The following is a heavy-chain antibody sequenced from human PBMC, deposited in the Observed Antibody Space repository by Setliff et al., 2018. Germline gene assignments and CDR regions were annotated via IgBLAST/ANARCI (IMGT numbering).Heavy chain of an antibody. J-gene: IGHJ4*02. D-gene: IGHD2-15*01. CDR3: IVTMVRPVTGLDS. Sequence: ASVKVSCKASGHSLTSNHFHWGRQAPGKGLEWMGTINPNDGYTIYAPAFQGRVAMATDTSTGTAYMELSGLTSADTAIYYCIVTMVRPVTGLDSWGPGTLVTVSS. CDR1: GHSLTSNH. V-gene: IGHV1-46*01. CDR2: INPNDGYT.